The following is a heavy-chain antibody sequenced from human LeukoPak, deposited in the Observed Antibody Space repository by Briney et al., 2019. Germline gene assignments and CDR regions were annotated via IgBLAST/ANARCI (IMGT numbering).Heavy chain of an antibody. CDR1: GYTFTSYY. D-gene: IGHD3-10*01. CDR2: IYLRGNAA. V-gene: IGHV1-46*01. CDR3: ARCGSGTDLYDYYFMDV. Sequence: ASVKVSCKAFGYTFTSYYIHWVRQAPGQGLEWMGIIYLRGNAASYSQKFQGRINMTTDTSTTTVYMELSSLRSDDTAVYYCARCGSGTDLYDYYFMDVWGKGTTATVSS. J-gene: IGHJ6*03.